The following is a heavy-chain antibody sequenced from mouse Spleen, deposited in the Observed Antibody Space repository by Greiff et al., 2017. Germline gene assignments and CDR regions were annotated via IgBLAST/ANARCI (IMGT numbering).Heavy chain of an antibody. V-gene: IGHV1-50*01. CDR1: GYTFTSYW. CDR2: IDPSDSYT. D-gene: IGHD1-1*01. CDR3: ARGGTTVVATDDY. Sequence: QVQLQQPGAELVKPGASVKLSCKASGYTFTSYWMQWVKQRPGQGLEWIGEIDPSDSYTNYNQKFKGKATLTVDTSSSTAYMQLSSLTSEDSAVYYCARGGTTVVATDDYWGQGTTLTVSS. J-gene: IGHJ2*01.